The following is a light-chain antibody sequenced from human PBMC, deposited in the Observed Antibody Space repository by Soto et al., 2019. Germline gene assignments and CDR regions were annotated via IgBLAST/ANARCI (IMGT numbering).Light chain of an antibody. Sequence: QSVLTQPPSASETPGQRVTISCSGSSSNIGNNFIYWYQHLPGTAPKLLIYRNDQRPSGVPDRFSGSKSGTSAFLAISGLRSEDEADYYCSAWDDSLTGVIFGGGTKLTVL. J-gene: IGLJ2*01. CDR1: SSNIGNNF. CDR2: RND. CDR3: SAWDDSLTGVI. V-gene: IGLV1-47*01.